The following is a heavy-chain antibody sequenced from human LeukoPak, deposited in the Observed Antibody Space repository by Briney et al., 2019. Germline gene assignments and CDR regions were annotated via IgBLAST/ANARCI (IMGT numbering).Heavy chain of an antibody. V-gene: IGHV3-21*01. CDR3: ARSFCTSASCSKGYYYYVLDV. Sequence: GGSLRLSCAASGFTFSRYAMNWVRQAPGKGLEWVSYISTGGDNKFYSGSLKGRFTVSRDNAKNSLFLQMDSLRAEDTAVYYCARSFCTSASCSKGYYYYVLDVWGQGTTVTVSS. J-gene: IGHJ6*02. CDR2: ISTGGDNK. CDR1: GFTFSRYA. D-gene: IGHD2-2*01.